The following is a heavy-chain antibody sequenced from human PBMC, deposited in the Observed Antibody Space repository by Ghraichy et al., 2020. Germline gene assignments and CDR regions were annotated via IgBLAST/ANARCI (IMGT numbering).Heavy chain of an antibody. J-gene: IGHJ4*02. CDR1: GFTFSSYS. CDR3: ARDPMFDY. V-gene: IGHV3-48*02. D-gene: IGHD3-10*02. Sequence: GESLNISCAASGFTFSSYSMNWVRQAPGKGLEWVSYISSSGSTKYYADSVKGRFTISRDNAKNSLYLQMNSLRDEDTAVYYCARDPMFDYWGQGTLVTVSS. CDR2: ISSSGSTK.